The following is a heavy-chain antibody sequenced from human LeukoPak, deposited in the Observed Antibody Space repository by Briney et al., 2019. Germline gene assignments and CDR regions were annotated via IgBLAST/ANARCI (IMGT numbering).Heavy chain of an antibody. J-gene: IGHJ3*02. V-gene: IGHV1-69*13. CDR1: GGTFSSYA. D-gene: IGHD3-22*01. Sequence: SVKVSCKASGGTFSSYAISWVRQAPGQGLEWMGGISAIFGNANYAQKFQGRVTITADASTSPAYMELRSLRSEDPAVYYSARHHSSYYDSSGYARYAFDIWGQGTMVTVSS. CDR2: ISAIFGNA. CDR3: ARHHSSYYDSSGYARYAFDI.